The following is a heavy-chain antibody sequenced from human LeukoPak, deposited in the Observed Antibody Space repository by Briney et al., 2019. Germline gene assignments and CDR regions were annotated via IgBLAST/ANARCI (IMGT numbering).Heavy chain of an antibody. CDR2: IRQDGDTK. CDR1: GFPFNAYW. D-gene: IGHD6-13*01. J-gene: IGHJ4*02. Sequence: GGSLRLSCAASGFPFNAYWMTWVRRAPGKGLEWVANIRQDGDTKYYVDSVRGRFTISRDNAMNSLYLQMNSLRAEDTAIYYCARSLPYGTTWYGRSDFWGQGTLVTVSS. CDR3: ARSLPYGTTWYGRSDF. V-gene: IGHV3-7*03.